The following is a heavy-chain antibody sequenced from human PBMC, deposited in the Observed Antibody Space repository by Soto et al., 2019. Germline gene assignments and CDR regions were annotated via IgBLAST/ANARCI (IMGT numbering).Heavy chain of an antibody. J-gene: IGHJ4*02. V-gene: IGHV4-34*01. CDR3: ARGGYRGRYFDY. CDR2: INHSGST. D-gene: IGHD6-25*01. Sequence: SETLSLTCAVYGGSFSGYYLSWIRQPPGKGLEWIGEINHSGSTNYNPSLKSRVTISVDTSKNQFSLKLSSVTAADTAVYYCARGGYRGRYFDYWGQGTLVTVSS. CDR1: GGSFSGYY.